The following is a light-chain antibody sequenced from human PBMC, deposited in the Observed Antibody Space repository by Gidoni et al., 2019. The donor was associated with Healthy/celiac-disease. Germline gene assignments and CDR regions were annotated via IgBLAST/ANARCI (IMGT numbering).Light chain of an antibody. CDR1: QSISSY. CDR2: AAS. V-gene: IGKV1-39*01. Sequence: DIQITQSPSSLSASVGDRVTITFRASQSISSYLNWYQQKPGKAPKLLIYAASSLQSGVPSRFSGSGSGKDFTLTISSRQTEDFANYYCQQSYSTPITFGGGTKVEIK. CDR3: QQSYSTPIT. J-gene: IGKJ4*01.